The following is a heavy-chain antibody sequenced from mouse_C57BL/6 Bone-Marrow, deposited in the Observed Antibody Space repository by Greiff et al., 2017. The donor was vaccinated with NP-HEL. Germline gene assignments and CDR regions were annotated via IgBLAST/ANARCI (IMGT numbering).Heavy chain of an antibody. D-gene: IGHD1-1*01. CDR2: IYPGDGDT. CDR3: ASDDYYGSSWRFAY. Sequence: QVQLKESGPELVKPGASVKISCKASGYAFSSSWMNWVKQRPGKGLEWIGRIYPGDGDTNYNGKFKGKATLTADKSSSTAYMQLSSLTSEDSAVYFCASDDYYGSSWRFAYGGQGTLVTVSA. CDR1: GYAFSSSW. V-gene: IGHV1-82*01. J-gene: IGHJ3*01.